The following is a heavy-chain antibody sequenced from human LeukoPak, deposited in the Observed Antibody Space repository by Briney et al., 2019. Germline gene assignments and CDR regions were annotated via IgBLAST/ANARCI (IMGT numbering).Heavy chain of an antibody. D-gene: IGHD2-2*01. CDR1: GYTFIGYY. CDR2: TNPNSGNT. CDR3: ARGSSLLGYCSTTSCYYYYGMDV. J-gene: IGHJ6*02. Sequence: ASVKVSCKASGYTFIGYYIHWVRPAPGQGLEWMGWTNPNSGNTGYAQKFQGRVTMTRNTSISTAYIELSSLRSEDTAVYYCARGSSLLGYCSTTSCYYYYGMDVWGQGTTVTVSS. V-gene: IGHV1-8*02.